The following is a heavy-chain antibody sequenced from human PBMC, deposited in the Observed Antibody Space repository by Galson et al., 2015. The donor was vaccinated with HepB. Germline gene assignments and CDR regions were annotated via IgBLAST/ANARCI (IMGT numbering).Heavy chain of an antibody. Sequence: CAISGDSVSNNYAAWNWIRQSPSRGLEWLRRTYYRSKWYNDYANSVKSRVTINSDTSKNQFSLHLKSVTPDDTAVYYCAREIHKYFYDSSGYDYWGQGSLVTVSS. D-gene: IGHD3-22*01. CDR1: GDSVSNNYAA. CDR2: TYYRSKWYN. V-gene: IGHV6-1*01. J-gene: IGHJ4*02. CDR3: AREIHKYFYDSSGYDY.